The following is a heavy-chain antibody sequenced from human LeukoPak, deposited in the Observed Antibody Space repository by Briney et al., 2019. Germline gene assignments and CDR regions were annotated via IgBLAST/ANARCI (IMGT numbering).Heavy chain of an antibody. CDR1: GYTFTSYY. D-gene: IGHD3-10*01. CDR2: INPSGGST. CDR3: ARVRVTMVRGSATGGWFDP. Sequence: ASVKVPCKASGYTFTSYYMHWVRQAPGQGLEWMGIINPSGGSTSYAQKFQGRVTMTRDTSTSTVYMELSSLRSEDTAVYYCARVRVTMVRGSATGGWFDPWGQGTLVTVSS. V-gene: IGHV1-46*01. J-gene: IGHJ5*02.